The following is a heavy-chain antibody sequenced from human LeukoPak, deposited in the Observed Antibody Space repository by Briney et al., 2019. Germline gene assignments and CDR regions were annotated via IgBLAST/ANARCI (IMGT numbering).Heavy chain of an antibody. J-gene: IGHJ4*02. Sequence: GEYLILYCNGSGYIFPSYRMTWVREMPGKGLEWMGRIDPSDSYTNYSPSFQGHVTISADKSLSTAYLQWSSLKASDTAMYYCARQRWPDYWGQGTLVTVSS. D-gene: IGHD5-24*01. CDR3: ARQRWPDY. CDR2: IDPSDSYT. CDR1: GYIFPSYR. V-gene: IGHV5-10-1*01.